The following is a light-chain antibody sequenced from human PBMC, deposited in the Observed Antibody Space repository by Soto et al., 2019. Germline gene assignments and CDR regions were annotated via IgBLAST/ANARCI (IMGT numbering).Light chain of an antibody. V-gene: IGKV1-5*03. CDR1: QSISIW. CDR2: KAS. CDR3: QQYNSFPT. Sequence: DIQMTQSPSTLSASVGERVTITCRASQSISIWLAWYQQKPGKAPKLLIYKASSLESGVPSRFSGSGSGTEFTLTISSLQPDDVASYYCQQYNSFPTFGQGTKVEIK. J-gene: IGKJ1*01.